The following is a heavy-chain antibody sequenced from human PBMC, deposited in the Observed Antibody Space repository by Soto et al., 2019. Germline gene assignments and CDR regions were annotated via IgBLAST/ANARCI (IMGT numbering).Heavy chain of an antibody. V-gene: IGHV4-4*02. Sequence: SETLSLTCAVSGGSISSSNWWNWVRQPPGKGLEWIGEIYHSGSTNYNPSLKSRVTISEDRSKNELSLKLTSVTAADTAVYYCARVPDVWGQGTTVTVSS. CDR1: GGSISSSNW. J-gene: IGHJ6*02. CDR2: IYHSGST. CDR3: ARVPDV.